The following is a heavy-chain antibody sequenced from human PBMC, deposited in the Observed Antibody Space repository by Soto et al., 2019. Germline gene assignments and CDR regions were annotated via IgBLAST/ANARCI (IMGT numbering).Heavy chain of an antibody. V-gene: IGHV1-69*06. J-gene: IGHJ6*02. CDR1: GGTFSRYA. Sequence: GASVKVSCKASGGTFSRYAISRVRQAPGQGLEWMGGIIAVFGTTTYAQHFQGRVTITADKSTSTAYMELSSLRSEDTAVYYCAADLEVSLGARYYYGMDAWGHGTTVTVSS. CDR2: IIAVFGTT. CDR3: AADLEVSLGARYYYGMDA.